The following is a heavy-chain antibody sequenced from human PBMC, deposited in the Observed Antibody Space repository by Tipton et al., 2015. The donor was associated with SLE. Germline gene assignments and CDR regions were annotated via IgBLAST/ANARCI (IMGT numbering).Heavy chain of an antibody. CDR1: GDSINSHY. J-gene: IGHJ4*02. CDR2: VHHTGST. D-gene: IGHD5-12*01. Sequence: GLVKPSETLSLTCSVSGDSINSHYWSWIRQPPGKGLEWIGYVHHTGSTYYNPSLESRVTIAVDTSKTQFSLKLTSVTAADTAVYYCARFGGYDTQWVPYFDYWGQGTLVTVSS. V-gene: IGHV4-59*11. CDR3: ARFGGYDTQWVPYFDY.